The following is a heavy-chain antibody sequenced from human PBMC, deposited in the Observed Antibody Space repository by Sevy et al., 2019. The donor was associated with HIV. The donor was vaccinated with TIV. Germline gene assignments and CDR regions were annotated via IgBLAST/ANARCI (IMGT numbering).Heavy chain of an antibody. D-gene: IGHD2-15*01. V-gene: IGHV3-53*01. CDR3: AREDIVLGEDNYYGIDV. CDR2: IHSGGKI. CDR1: GFSVSSNY. J-gene: IGHJ6*02. Sequence: GGSLRLSCAASGFSVSSNYMSWVRQAPGKGPEWVSVIHSGGKISYADSVQGRFTISRDNSKNTLYLQMNSLRAEDTAVYYCAREDIVLGEDNYYGIDVWSQGTTVTVSS.